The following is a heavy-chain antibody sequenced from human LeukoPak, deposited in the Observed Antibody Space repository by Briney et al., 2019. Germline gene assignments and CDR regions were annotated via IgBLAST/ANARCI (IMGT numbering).Heavy chain of an antibody. Sequence: GGSLRLSCAASGFTFSSYNMNWVRQAPGKGLEWVSLISSDTSYIHYADSVKGRFTISRDNTKNSVFLQMNSLRAEDTAVYYCARDTSTVTNREFDYWGQGTLVTVSS. CDR1: GFTFSSYN. CDR3: ARDTSTVTNREFDY. V-gene: IGHV3-21*01. CDR2: ISSDTSYI. J-gene: IGHJ4*02. D-gene: IGHD4-17*01.